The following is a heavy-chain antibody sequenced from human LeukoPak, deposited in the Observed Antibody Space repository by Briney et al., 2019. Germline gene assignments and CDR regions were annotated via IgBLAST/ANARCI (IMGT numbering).Heavy chain of an antibody. CDR1: GFTFSSYA. CDR3: AKRPGIAAAGSPRYVYFDY. J-gene: IGHJ4*02. D-gene: IGHD6-13*01. CDR2: ISGSGGST. Sequence: PGGSLRLSCAASGFTFSSYAMSWVRQAPGKGLEWVSAISGSGGSTYYADSVKGRFTISRDNSKNTLYLQMNSLRAEDTAVYYCAKRPGIAAAGSPRYVYFDYWGQGTLVTVSS. V-gene: IGHV3-23*01.